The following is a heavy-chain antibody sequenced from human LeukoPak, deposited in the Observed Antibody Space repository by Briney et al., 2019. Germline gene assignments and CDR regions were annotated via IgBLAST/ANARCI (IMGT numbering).Heavy chain of an antibody. Sequence: GGSLRLSCAASGFTFSSYSMNWVRQAPGKGLEWVSSISSSSSYIYYADSVKGRFTISRDNAKNSLYLQMNSLRAEDTAVYYCARDLLSGFRKGGTPFDYWGQGTLVTVSS. V-gene: IGHV3-21*01. CDR3: ARDLLSGFRKGGTPFDY. J-gene: IGHJ4*02. D-gene: IGHD1-14*01. CDR2: ISSSSSYI. CDR1: GFTFSSYS.